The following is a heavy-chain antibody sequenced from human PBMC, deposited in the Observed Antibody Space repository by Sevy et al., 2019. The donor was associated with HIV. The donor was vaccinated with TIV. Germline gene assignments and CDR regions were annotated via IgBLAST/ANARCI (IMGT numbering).Heavy chain of an antibody. CDR3: SRDQVSVSSLPGGY. CDR1: GFTFSSYA. D-gene: IGHD2-8*01. CDR2: ISYDGSNK. V-gene: IGHV3-30-3*01. J-gene: IGHJ4*02. Sequence: GGSLRLSCAASGFTFSSYAMHWVRQAPGKGLEWVAVISYDGSNKYYADPMKGRFTISRDNSKNTLYLQMNSLRAEDTAVYYWSRDQVSVSSLPGGYWGQGTLVTVSS.